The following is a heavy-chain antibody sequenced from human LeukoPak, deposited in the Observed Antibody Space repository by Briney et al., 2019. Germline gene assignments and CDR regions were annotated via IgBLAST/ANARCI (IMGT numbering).Heavy chain of an antibody. Sequence: SETLSLTCTVSGGSISSYYWSWIQQPPGKGLEWIGYIYYSGSTNYNPSLKSRVTISVDTSKNQFSLKLSSVTAADTAVYYCARLSTQWLVPYFDYWGQGTLVTVSS. CDR2: IYYSGST. D-gene: IGHD6-19*01. J-gene: IGHJ4*02. CDR3: ARLSTQWLVPYFDY. V-gene: IGHV4-59*01. CDR1: GGSISSYY.